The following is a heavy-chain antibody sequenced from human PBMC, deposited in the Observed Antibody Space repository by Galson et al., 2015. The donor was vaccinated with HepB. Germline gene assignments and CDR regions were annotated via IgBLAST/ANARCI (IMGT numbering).Heavy chain of an antibody. CDR2: NFYSRST. V-gene: IGHV4-39*01. CDR1: GGSISSSNYY. D-gene: IGHD5-24*01. J-gene: IGHJ4*02. Sequence: ETLSLTCAVSGGSISSSNYYWGWIRQPPGKGLEWIGSNFYSRSTYYNPSPKGRVTISVETSKNQLSLKVNSVTAADTAFYYCASGRRDGYRYFDYWGRGTLVTVSP. CDR3: ASGRRDGYRYFDY.